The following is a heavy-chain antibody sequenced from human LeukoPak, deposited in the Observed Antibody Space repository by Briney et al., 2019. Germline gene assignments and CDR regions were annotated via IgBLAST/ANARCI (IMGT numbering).Heavy chain of an antibody. CDR2: IRYDGSNK. D-gene: IGHD3-22*01. Sequence: PGGSLRLSGAASGFTFSNYGMHWVRQAPGKGREWVAFIRYDGSNKYYADSVKGRFTISRDNSKNTLYLQMNSLSTEDTGVYYCANAVSSGYYRSDLRGGAQGTLVTVSS. CDR1: GFTFSNYG. V-gene: IGHV3-30*02. CDR3: ANAVSSGYYRSDLRG. J-gene: IGHJ4*02.